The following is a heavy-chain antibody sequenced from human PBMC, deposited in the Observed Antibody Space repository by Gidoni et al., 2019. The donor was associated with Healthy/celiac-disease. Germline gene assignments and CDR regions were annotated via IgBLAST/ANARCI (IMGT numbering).Heavy chain of an antibody. CDR3: ARDSNPYSGRLDAFDI. D-gene: IGHD1-26*01. CDR1: GFTFSSYW. CDR2: IKQDGSEK. V-gene: IGHV3-7*01. Sequence: EVQLVESGGGLVQPGGSLRLSCAASGFTFSSYWMSGVRQAPGKGLEWVANIKQDGSEKYYVDSVKGRFTISRDNAKNSLYLQMNSLRAEDTAVYYCARDSNPYSGRLDAFDIWGQGTMVTVSS. J-gene: IGHJ3*02.